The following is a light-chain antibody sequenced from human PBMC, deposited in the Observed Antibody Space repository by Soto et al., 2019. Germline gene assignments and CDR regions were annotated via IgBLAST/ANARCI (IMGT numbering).Light chain of an antibody. CDR1: SSDVGGYNY. Sequence: QSVQTQPASVSGSPGQSITISCTGTSSDVGGYNYVSWYQQHPGKAPKLMIYDVSNRPSGVSNRFSGSKSGNTASLTISGLQAEDEAAYYCSSYTSSSLYVFGTGTKLTVL. CDR2: DVS. CDR3: SSYTSSSLYV. J-gene: IGLJ1*01. V-gene: IGLV2-14*03.